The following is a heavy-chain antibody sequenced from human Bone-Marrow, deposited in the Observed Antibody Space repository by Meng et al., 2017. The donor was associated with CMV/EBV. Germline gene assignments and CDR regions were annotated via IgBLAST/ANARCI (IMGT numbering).Heavy chain of an antibody. CDR3: AKGLVGVVVIAIWFDY. Sequence: GESLKISCAASGFTFSSYAMHWVRQAPGKGLEWVAVISYDGSNKYYADSVKGRFTISRDNSKNTLYLQMNSLRAEDTAVYYCAKGLVGVVVIAIWFDYWGQGTLVTVSS. D-gene: IGHD2-21*01. J-gene: IGHJ4*02. CDR2: ISYDGSNK. CDR1: GFTFSSYA. V-gene: IGHV3-30*04.